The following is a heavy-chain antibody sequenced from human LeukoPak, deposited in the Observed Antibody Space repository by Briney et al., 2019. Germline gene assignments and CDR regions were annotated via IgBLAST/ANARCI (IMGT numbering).Heavy chain of an antibody. Sequence: ASVKVSCKVSGYTLTELSMRWVRQAPGKGLEWMGGFDPEDGETIYAQKFQGRVTMTEDTSTDTAYMELSSLRSEDTAVYYCASYYYDSSGYYYYYGMDVWGQGTTVTVSS. D-gene: IGHD3-22*01. CDR3: ASYYYDSSGYYYYYGMDV. V-gene: IGHV1-24*01. CDR2: FDPEDGET. J-gene: IGHJ6*02. CDR1: GYTLTELS.